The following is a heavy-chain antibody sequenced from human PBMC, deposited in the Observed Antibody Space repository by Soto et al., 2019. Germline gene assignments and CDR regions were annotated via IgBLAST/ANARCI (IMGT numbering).Heavy chain of an antibody. V-gene: IGHV2-70*01. D-gene: IGHD1-26*01. CDR2: IDWDDDK. CDR1: GFSLSTSGMC. CDR3: ARIGGGSYHYYYGMDV. Sequence: GSGPTLVNPTQTLTLTCTFSGFSLSTSGMCVSWIRQPPGKALEWLALIDWDDDKYYSTSLKTRLTISKDTSKNQVVLTMTNMDPVDTATYYCARIGGGSYHYYYGMDVWGQGTTVTVSS. J-gene: IGHJ6*02.